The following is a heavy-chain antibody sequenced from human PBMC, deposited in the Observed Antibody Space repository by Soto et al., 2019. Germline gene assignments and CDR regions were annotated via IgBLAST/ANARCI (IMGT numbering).Heavy chain of an antibody. J-gene: IGHJ4*02. V-gene: IGHV3-9*01. CDR3: AKDILPSYSSTSFDVDY. D-gene: IGHD6-6*01. CDR2: ISWNSGII. CDR1: GFTFDDYA. Sequence: EVQLVESGGGLEQPGRSLRLSCAASGFTFDDYAIHWVRQAPGKGLEWVSGISWNSGIIGYADSVKGRFTISRDNTKNSLYLQMNSLRPEDTALYYCAKDILPSYSSTSFDVDYWGQGTPVTVSS.